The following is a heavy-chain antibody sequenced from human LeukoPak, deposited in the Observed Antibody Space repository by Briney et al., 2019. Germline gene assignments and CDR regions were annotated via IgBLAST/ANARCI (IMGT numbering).Heavy chain of an antibody. D-gene: IGHD6-13*01. CDR2: ISTNGGST. Sequence: GGSLRLSCAASGFTFSSYAMYWVRQAPGKGLEYVSAISTNGGSTYCANSVKGRFTISRDDSKNTLYLQMGSLRAEDMAVYYCAGGSSWYRGIDYWGQGTLVTVSP. V-gene: IGHV3-64*01. J-gene: IGHJ4*02. CDR3: AGGSSWYRGIDY. CDR1: GFTFSSYA.